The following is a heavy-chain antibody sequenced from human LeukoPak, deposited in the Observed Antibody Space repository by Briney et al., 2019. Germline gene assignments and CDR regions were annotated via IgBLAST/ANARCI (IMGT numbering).Heavy chain of an antibody. CDR1: GFTFSSYS. Sequence: GGSLRLSCAASGFTFSSYSMNWVRQAPGKGLEWVSSISGSSSYIYYADSVKGRFTISRDNAKNSLYLQMNSLRAEDTAVYYCASHGYCSGTRCYAYYFDYWGQGTLVTVSS. CDR2: ISGSSSYI. D-gene: IGHD2-2*01. V-gene: IGHV3-21*01. J-gene: IGHJ4*02. CDR3: ASHGYCSGTRCYAYYFDY.